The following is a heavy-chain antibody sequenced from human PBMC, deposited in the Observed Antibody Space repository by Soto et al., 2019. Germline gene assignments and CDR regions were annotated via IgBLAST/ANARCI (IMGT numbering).Heavy chain of an antibody. CDR1: GFTFSSYA. CDR3: AKWARDXXXXXXFYFYGMDV. D-gene: IGHD2-21*01. CDR2: ISGSGGGI. Sequence: GGSLRLSCAASGFTFSSYAMSWVRQAPGKGLEWISTISGSGGGIYYTDSVKGRFTISRDNSKNTVYLQMNSLRVEDTAVYYCAKWARDXXXXXXFYFYGMDVWGQETTVTVSS. V-gene: IGHV3-23*01. J-gene: IGHJ6*02.